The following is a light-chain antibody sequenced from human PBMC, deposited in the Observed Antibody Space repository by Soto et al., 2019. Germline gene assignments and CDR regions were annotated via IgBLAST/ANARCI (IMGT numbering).Light chain of an antibody. CDR2: GAS. Sequence: DLQMTQSPSSLSASVGDRATITCRASQSMSTYLNWFQQKPGKAPKVLIYGASSLQSGVPSRFSGSGSGTDFTLTISSLQPEDVATYYCQQRYNTPLTFGGGTKVEIK. V-gene: IGKV1-39*01. CDR1: QSMSTY. CDR3: QQRYNTPLT. J-gene: IGKJ4*01.